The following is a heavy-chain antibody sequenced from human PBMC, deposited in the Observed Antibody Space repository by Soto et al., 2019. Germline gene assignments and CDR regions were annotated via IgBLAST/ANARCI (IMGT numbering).Heavy chain of an antibody. V-gene: IGHV3-7*01. CDR3: ARWGYISGWYYLDY. D-gene: IGHD6-13*01. J-gene: IGHJ4*02. CDR2: IKQDGSEK. Sequence: PGGSLRLSCAASGFTFSGNWMSWVRQAPGKGLEWVANIKQDGSEKYYVDSVKGRFTISRDNAKSTLFLQMNSLIADDTAVYYCARWGYISGWYYLDYWGRGTLVTVSS. CDR1: GFTFSGNW.